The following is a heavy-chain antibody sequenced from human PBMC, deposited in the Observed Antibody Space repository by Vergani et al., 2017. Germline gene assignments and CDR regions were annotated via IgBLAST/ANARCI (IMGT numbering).Heavy chain of an antibody. Sequence: EVPLVQSGAAVKKPGESLKISCKGSGYSFTSYWIGWVRQMPGKGLAWMGIIYPGDSDTRYSPSFQGQVTISADKSISTAYLQWSSLKASDTAMYYCARIKIAWIQLWSTAGFDYWGQGTLVTVSS. CDR1: GYSFTSYW. V-gene: IGHV5-51*01. CDR3: ARIKIAWIQLWSTAGFDY. CDR2: IYPGDSDT. D-gene: IGHD5-18*01. J-gene: IGHJ4*02.